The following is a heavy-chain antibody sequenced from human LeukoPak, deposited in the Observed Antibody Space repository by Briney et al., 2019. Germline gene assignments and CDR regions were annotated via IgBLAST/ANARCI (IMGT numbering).Heavy chain of an antibody. D-gene: IGHD6-6*01. J-gene: IGHJ1*01. CDR2: VSTGSNYI. Sequence: GGSLRLSCTASGFTFSSYSLIWVRQAPGKGLEWVSSVSTGSNYIYYADSVKGRFTISRDNDKNSLYLQMNSLRAEDTAVYYCVRDLTSSSTAYLHHWGQGTLVTVSS. V-gene: IGHV3-21*01. CDR1: GFTFSSYS. CDR3: VRDLTSSSTAYLHH.